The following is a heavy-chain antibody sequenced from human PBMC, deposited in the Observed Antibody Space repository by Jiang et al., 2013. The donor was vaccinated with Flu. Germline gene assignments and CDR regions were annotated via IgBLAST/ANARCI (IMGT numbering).Heavy chain of an antibody. D-gene: IGHD1-26*01. CDR3: ARPFIGSYYGMDV. CDR1: GFTFSSYS. J-gene: IGHJ6*02. CDR2: ISSSSSII. V-gene: IGHV3-48*01. Sequence: GGSLRLSCVASGFTFSSYSMNWVRQAPGKGLEWVSYISSSSSIIYYADSVKGRFTISRDNAKNSLYLQMNSLRAEDTAVYYCARPFIGSYYGMDVWGQGTTVTVSS.